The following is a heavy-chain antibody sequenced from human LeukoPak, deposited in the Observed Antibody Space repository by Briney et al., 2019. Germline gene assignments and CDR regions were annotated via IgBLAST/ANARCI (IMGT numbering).Heavy chain of an antibody. V-gene: IGHV3-23*01. D-gene: IGHD3-22*01. J-gene: IGHJ4*02. Sequence: GGSLRLSCAASGFTFSSYSLNWVRQAPGKGLEWVSAISGSGGSTYYADSVKGRFTISRDNSKNTLYLQMNSLRAEDTAVYYCAKVSYDSSGYIPRYWGQGTLVTVSS. CDR3: AKVSYDSSGYIPRY. CDR2: ISGSGGST. CDR1: GFTFSSYS.